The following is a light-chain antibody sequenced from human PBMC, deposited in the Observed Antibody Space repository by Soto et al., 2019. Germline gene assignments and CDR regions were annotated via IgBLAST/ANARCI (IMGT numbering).Light chain of an antibody. CDR3: QSYDSSLRGSV. Sequence: QSVLTQPPSASGAPGQRVTISCTGSSSNIGAGYDVHWYQQLPGTAPKLLIYGNSNRPSGVPDRFSGSKSGTSASLAITGLLAEDEADYYCQSYDSSLRGSVFGGGTKVTVL. CDR1: SSNIGAGYD. CDR2: GNS. V-gene: IGLV1-40*01. J-gene: IGLJ2*01.